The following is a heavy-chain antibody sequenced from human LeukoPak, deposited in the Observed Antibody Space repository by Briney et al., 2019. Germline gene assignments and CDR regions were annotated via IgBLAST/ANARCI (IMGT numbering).Heavy chain of an antibody. CDR2: IANDGGST. Sequence: GGSLRLSCAASRFTFSTYAMSWVRQAPGKGLEWISTIANDGGSTYYADSVKGRFTISRDNSRNTLYLQMNSLRADDTVVYYCAKSHSVEQRGYFDYRGQGTLVTVSS. CDR1: RFTFSTYA. V-gene: IGHV3-23*01. D-gene: IGHD1/OR15-1a*01. CDR3: AKSHSVEQRGYFDY. J-gene: IGHJ4*02.